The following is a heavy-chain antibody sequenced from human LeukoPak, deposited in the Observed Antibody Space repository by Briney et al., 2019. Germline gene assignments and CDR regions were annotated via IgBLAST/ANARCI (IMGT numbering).Heavy chain of an antibody. V-gene: IGHV3-30*18. J-gene: IGHJ3*02. CDR3: AKDSSIVPAAISAFDI. D-gene: IGHD2-2*02. CDR1: GFTFSSYG. CDR2: ISYDGSNK. Sequence: GGSLRLSCAASGFTFSSYGMHWVRQAPGKGLEWVAVISYDGSNKYYADSVKGRFTISRDNSKNTLYLQMNSLRAEDTAVCYCAKDSSIVPAAISAFDIWGQGTMVTVSS.